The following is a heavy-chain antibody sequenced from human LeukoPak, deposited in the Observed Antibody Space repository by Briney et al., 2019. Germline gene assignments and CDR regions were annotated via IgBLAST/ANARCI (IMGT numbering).Heavy chain of an antibody. V-gene: IGHV3-30*03. J-gene: IGHJ4*02. D-gene: IGHD4-23*01. CDR1: GFTFSRYA. CDR3: VDGGRFDY. Sequence: PGRSLRLSCVASGFTFSRYAMHWVRQAPGKGLEWVALISHDGSDKYHADSLKGRFTISRDNSKNTPYLQMNSLGAEDTAVYYCVDGGRFDYWGQGTLVTVS. CDR2: ISHDGSDK.